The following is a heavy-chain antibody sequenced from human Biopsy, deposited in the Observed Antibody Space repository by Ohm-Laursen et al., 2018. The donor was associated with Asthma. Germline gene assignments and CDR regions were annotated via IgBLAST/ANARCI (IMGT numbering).Heavy chain of an antibody. CDR2: ISKDASTQ. D-gene: IGHD3-10*01. J-gene: IGHJ4*02. CDR3: GRERSYMVDY. Sequence: SLRLSCAAPGFSFSNFAIHWVRQAPGKGLEWVGVISKDASTQDYADSVKGRFTISRDISKNTLYLQMNSLRAEDTALYYCGRERSYMVDYWGQRTLVIVSS. V-gene: IGHV3-30*07. CDR1: GFSFSNFA.